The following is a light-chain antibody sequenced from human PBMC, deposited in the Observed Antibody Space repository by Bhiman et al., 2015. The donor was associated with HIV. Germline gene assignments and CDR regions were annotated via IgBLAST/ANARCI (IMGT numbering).Light chain of an antibody. J-gene: IGLJ2*01. CDR2: QDS. Sequence: SYELTQPPSVSVSPGQTASITCSGDKLGDKYACWYQQKPGQSPVLVIYQDSKRPSGVSNRFSGSSSGSTASLTISGLLAEDEADYYCSSYRTRNTLVFGGGTRLTVL. V-gene: IGLV3-1*01. CDR3: SSYRTRNTLV. CDR1: KLGDKY.